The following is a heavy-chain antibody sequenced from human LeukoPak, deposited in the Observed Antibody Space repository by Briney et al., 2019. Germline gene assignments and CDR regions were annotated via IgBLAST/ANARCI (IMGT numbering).Heavy chain of an antibody. Sequence: GGSLRLSCAASGFTFSSFEMKWVRQAPGKGLEWVSYISSGGSTIYYADSVKGRFAISRDNAKKSLYLQMNSLRAEDTAVYYCARGVGFSGYVDYWSQGTLVTVSS. V-gene: IGHV3-48*03. J-gene: IGHJ4*02. D-gene: IGHD5-12*01. CDR1: GFTFSSFE. CDR3: ARGVGFSGYVDY. CDR2: ISSGGSTI.